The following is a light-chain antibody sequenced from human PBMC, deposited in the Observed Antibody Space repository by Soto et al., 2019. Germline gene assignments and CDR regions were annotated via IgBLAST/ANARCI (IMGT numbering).Light chain of an antibody. Sequence: EIVLTQSPGTLSLSPGERATLSCRASQSVSSSYLAWYQQKPGQAPRLLIYGASSRATGIPDRFSGSGSGTEFTLTISRLEPEDFAVYSCQQYGSSPRTFGQGTKVDIK. J-gene: IGKJ1*01. CDR1: QSVSSSY. V-gene: IGKV3-20*01. CDR2: GAS. CDR3: QQYGSSPRT.